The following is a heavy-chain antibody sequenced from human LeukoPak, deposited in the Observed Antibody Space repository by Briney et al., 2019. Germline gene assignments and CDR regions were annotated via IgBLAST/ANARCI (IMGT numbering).Heavy chain of an antibody. CDR3: AKDGHFGSGSYLDY. CDR2: ISGSGGT. Sequence: GGSLRLSCAASGFTLSNFALNWVRQAPGKGLEWVSGISGSGGTYYAGSVRGRFTISRDNSKNTFYLEMNSLGTEDTAVYYCAKDGHFGSGSYLDYWGQGTLVTVSS. D-gene: IGHD3-10*01. J-gene: IGHJ4*02. CDR1: GFTLSNFA. V-gene: IGHV3-23*01.